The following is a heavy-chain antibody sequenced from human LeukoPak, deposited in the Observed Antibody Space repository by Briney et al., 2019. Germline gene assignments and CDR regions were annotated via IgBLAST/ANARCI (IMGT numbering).Heavy chain of an antibody. CDR2: IYTSGST. Sequence: SETLSLTCTVSGGSISSYYWSWVRQPAGKGLEWLGRIYTSGSTNYNPSLKSRVTMSVHTSQTQFSLKLSSVTAADTAVYYCAITSSGNDPDYWGQGTLVTVSS. CDR3: AITSSGNDPDY. D-gene: IGHD3-10*01. CDR1: GGSISSYY. J-gene: IGHJ4*02. V-gene: IGHV4-4*07.